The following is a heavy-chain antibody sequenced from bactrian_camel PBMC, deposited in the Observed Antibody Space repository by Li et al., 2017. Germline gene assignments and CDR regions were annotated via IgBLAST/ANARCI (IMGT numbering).Heavy chain of an antibody. D-gene: IGHD4*01. J-gene: IGHJ4*01. V-gene: IGHV3S53*01. CDR2: LASDGST. Sequence: VQLVESGGGPVQVGGSLRLSCGSSSGRTGRMYCMAWFRLAPGKEREGVVALASDGSTWYADSVKGRFTISHDKSKNTAYLQMNDLKPEDTAMYYCAEAPYRDGFSTKCRGQGTQVTVS. CDR3: AEAPYRDGFSTKC. CDR1: GRTGRMYC.